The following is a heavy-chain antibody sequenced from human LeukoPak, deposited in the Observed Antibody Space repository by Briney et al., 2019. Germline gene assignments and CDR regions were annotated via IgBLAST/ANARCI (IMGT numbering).Heavy chain of an antibody. CDR1: GGSISSSSYY. V-gene: IGHV4-39*01. CDR3: ARKWGQLPRGNAFDI. J-gene: IGHJ3*02. D-gene: IGHD2-15*01. Sequence: KASETLSLTCTVSGGSISSSSYYWGWIRQPPGKGLEWIGSIYYSGSTYYNPSLKSRVTISVDTSKNQFSLKLSSVTAPDTAVYYCARKWGQLPRGNAFDIWGQGQWSPSLQ. CDR2: IYYSGST.